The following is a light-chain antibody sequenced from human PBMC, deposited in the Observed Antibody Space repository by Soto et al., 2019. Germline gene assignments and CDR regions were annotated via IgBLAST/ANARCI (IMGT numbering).Light chain of an antibody. CDR1: SSDVGGYNY. CDR3: SSYTSSSTLV. V-gene: IGLV2-14*01. Sequence: QSVLTQPASVSGSPGQSITISCTGTSSDVGGYNYVSWYQQHPGKAPKLMIYEVSNRPSGVSNRFPGSKSGNTASLTISGLQAEDEADYYCSSYTSSSTLVFGGGTKVPVL. CDR2: EVS. J-gene: IGLJ2*01.